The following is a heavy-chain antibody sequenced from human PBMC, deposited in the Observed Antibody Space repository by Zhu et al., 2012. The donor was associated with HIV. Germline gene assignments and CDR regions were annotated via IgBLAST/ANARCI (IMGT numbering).Heavy chain of an antibody. CDR3: ARPRYYDTSGYYHGPFDY. V-gene: IGHV4-38-2*02. Sequence: QVRLQESGPGLVKPSETLSLTCIVSGYSITHDYYWGWIRQPPGEGLEWIGSVYRSGNTYYSASLKTRVTISVDTSKNQFSLNLRSVTAADTAVYYCARPRYYDTSGYYHGPFDYWGQGTLVTVSS. J-gene: IGHJ4*02. CDR1: GYSITHDYY. CDR2: VYRSGNT. D-gene: IGHD3-22*01.